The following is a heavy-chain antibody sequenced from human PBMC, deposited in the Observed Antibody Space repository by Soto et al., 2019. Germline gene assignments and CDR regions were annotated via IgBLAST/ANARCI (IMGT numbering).Heavy chain of an antibody. Sequence: SVKVSCKASGGTFTSYGVGWVRQAPGQGLEWMGGIIPFFGTANYAQKLQGRVTLTADASTSTAYMELRSLRSEDTAVYYCAKTRTRSCTTATGQTFDYWGQGTMVTVYS. V-gene: IGHV1-69*13. D-gene: IGHD2-8*01. CDR2: IIPFFGTA. CDR3: AKTRTRSCTTATGQTFDY. CDR1: GGTFTSYG. J-gene: IGHJ4*02.